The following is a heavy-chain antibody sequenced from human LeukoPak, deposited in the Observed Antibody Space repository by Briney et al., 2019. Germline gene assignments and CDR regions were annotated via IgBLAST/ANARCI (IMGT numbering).Heavy chain of an antibody. CDR3: AVTTVVTDEIIDY. CDR2: IYHSGST. D-gene: IGHD4-23*01. V-gene: IGHV4-38-2*02. Sequence: PSETLSLTCTVSGYSISSGYYWGWIRQPPGKGLEWIGSIYHSGSTYYNPSLKSRVTISVDTSKNQFSLKLSSVTAADTAVYYCAVTTVVTDEIIDYWGQGTLVTVSS. J-gene: IGHJ4*02. CDR1: GYSISSGYY.